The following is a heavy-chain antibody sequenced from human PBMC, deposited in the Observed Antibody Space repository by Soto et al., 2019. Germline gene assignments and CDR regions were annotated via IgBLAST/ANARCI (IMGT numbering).Heavy chain of an antibody. V-gene: IGHV1-18*01. J-gene: IGHJ6*02. CDR2: ISPYSGNT. Sequence: QVQLVQSGDEVRKPGSSVKVSCKASGYIFVNYGIAWVRQAPGQGLEWMGWISPYSGNTHYANKVQGRLTMTTDTSTGTAYMDLGTLTSDDTAAYYCAMVDNYVTPTPQDVWGQGTTVTVSS. CDR3: AMVDNYVTPTPQDV. CDR1: GYIFVNYG. D-gene: IGHD3-16*01.